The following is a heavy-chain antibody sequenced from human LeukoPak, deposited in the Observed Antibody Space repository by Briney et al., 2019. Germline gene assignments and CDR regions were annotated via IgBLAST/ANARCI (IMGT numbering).Heavy chain of an antibody. J-gene: IGHJ6*03. V-gene: IGHV3-21*01. D-gene: IGHD1-26*01. CDR2: ITSSSTYT. Sequence: ETLSLICTVSGGSISSYYWSWIRQPPGKGLEWVSSITSSSTYTFYADSVKGRFTISRDNARNSLYLQMNSLRAEDTAVYYCARDPYSGTYGDTYYYYMDVWGKGTTVTISS. CDR1: GGSISSYY. CDR3: ARDPYSGTYGDTYYYYMDV.